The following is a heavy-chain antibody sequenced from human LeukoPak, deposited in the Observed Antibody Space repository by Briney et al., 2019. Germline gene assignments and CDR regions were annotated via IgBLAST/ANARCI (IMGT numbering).Heavy chain of an antibody. D-gene: IGHD3-22*01. J-gene: IGHJ3*02. CDR3: RREVYDNSGYEFYRHAFDI. CDR2: ISPSGSTI. V-gene: IGHV3-48*03. CDR1: GLTFSTYE. Sequence: GGSLRLSCAASGLTFSTYEMSWVRQAPGKGLEWVSYISPSGSTIHYADSVKGRFSISRDNAKNSLYLQMNSLRAEDTAVYYCRREVYDNSGYEFYRHAFDIWGQGTMVSV.